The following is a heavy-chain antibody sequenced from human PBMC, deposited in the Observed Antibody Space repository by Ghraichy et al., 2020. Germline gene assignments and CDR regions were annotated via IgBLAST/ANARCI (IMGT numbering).Heavy chain of an antibody. CDR3: AKGRGSGSYFSWLDP. V-gene: IGHV3-9*01. J-gene: IGHJ5*02. CDR1: GFTFDDYA. Sequence: LSLTCAASGFTFDDYAMHWVRQAPGKGLEWVSGISWNSDSIGYADSVKGRFTISRDNAKNSLYLQLNSLRPEDTALYYCAKGRGSGSYFSWLDPWGQGTLVTVSS. D-gene: IGHD3-10*01. CDR2: ISWNSDSI.